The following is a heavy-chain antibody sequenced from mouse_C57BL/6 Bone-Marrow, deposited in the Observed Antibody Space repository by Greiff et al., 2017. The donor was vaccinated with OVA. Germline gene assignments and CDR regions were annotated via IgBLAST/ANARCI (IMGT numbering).Heavy chain of an antibody. D-gene: IGHD1-1*01. CDR2: ISDGGSYT. CDR1: GFTFSSYA. CDR3: ARDWNITTVVATDYAMDY. Sequence: EVKLVESGGGLAKPGGSLKLSCAASGFTFSSYAMSWVRQTPEKRLEWVATISDGGSYTYYPDNVKGRFTISRDNAKNHLYLQMSHLKSEDTAMYYCARDWNITTVVATDYAMDYWGQGTSVTVSS. V-gene: IGHV5-4*01. J-gene: IGHJ4*01.